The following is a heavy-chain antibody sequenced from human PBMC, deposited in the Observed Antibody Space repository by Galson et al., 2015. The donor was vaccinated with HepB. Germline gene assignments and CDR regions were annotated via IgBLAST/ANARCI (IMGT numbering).Heavy chain of an antibody. CDR3: AKDHWGMSQWLAHDY. D-gene: IGHD6-19*01. V-gene: IGHV3-23*01. Sequence: SLRLSCAASGFTFSSYAMSWVRQAPGKGLEWVSAISGSGGSTYYADSVKGRFTISRDNSKNTLYLQMNSLRAEDTAVYYCAKDHWGMSQWLAHDYWGQGTLVTVSS. CDR1: GFTFSSYA. J-gene: IGHJ4*02. CDR2: ISGSGGST.